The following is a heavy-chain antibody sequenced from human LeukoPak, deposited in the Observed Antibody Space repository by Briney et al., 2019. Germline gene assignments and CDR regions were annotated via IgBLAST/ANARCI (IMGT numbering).Heavy chain of an antibody. CDR2: ISWNSGSI. J-gene: IGHJ4*02. CDR3: ASLGANDY. Sequence: PGRSLRLSCAASGFTFDDYAMHWVRQAPGKGLEWVSGISWNSGSIGYADSVKDRFTISRDNAKNSLYLQMNSLRAEDMALYYCASLGANDYWGQGTLVTVSS. CDR1: GFTFDDYA. D-gene: IGHD1-26*01. V-gene: IGHV3-9*03.